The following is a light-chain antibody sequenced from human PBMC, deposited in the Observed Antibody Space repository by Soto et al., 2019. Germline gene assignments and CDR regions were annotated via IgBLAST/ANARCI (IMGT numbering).Light chain of an antibody. Sequence: EIVMTQSPATLSVSPGERATLSCRASQSVSSNLAWYQQKPGQAPRLLIYGASTRATGIPARFSGSGSGTEFTLTISILQSEDVAVYYCQQYNNWPYTFGQGTKLEIK. J-gene: IGKJ2*01. CDR1: QSVSSN. V-gene: IGKV3-15*01. CDR3: QQYNNWPYT. CDR2: GAS.